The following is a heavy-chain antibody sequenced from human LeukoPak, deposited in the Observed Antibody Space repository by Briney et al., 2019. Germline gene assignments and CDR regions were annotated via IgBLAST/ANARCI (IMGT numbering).Heavy chain of an antibody. CDR2: ISSSSSYI. J-gene: IGHJ3*02. Sequence: GGSLRLSCAASGFTFSSYSMNWVRQAPGKGLECVSSISSSSSYIYYADSVKGRFTISRDNAKNSLYLQMNSLRAEDTAVYYCARDLRGYCSGGSCLPGAFDIWGQGTMVTVSS. CDR1: GFTFSSYS. D-gene: IGHD2-15*01. CDR3: ARDLRGYCSGGSCLPGAFDI. V-gene: IGHV3-21*01.